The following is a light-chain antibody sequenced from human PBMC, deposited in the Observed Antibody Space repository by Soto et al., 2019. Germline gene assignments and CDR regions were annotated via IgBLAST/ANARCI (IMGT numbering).Light chain of an antibody. V-gene: IGLV2-23*01. CDR1: SSDVGSSKF. Sequence: QSALTQPASVSGSPGQSITISCTGTSSDVGSSKFVSWYQHHPDKVPKLIIYEDTKRPSGVSNRFSGSKSGNSASLTISGLQAEDEADYYCCSYASSATGVFGGGTKLTVL. J-gene: IGLJ3*02. CDR3: CSYASSATGV. CDR2: EDT.